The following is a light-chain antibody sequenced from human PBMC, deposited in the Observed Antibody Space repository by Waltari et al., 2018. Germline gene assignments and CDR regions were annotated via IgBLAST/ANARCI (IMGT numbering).Light chain of an antibody. Sequence: DIPMTQAPSSLSASVGDRVTITCRERQSINDHLNWYQQKPGKAPKLLIYCVYSFQSGVPSRFSCSGSGADLTLTISSLQPEDFSTYYCQHTYGTLRKFGQGTKVEI. J-gene: IGKJ1*01. CDR3: QHTYGTLRK. CDR1: QSINDH. CDR2: CVY. V-gene: IGKV1-39*01.